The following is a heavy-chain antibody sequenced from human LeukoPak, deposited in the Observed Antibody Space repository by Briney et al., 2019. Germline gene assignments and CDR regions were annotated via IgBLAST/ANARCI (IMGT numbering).Heavy chain of an antibody. CDR2: IYYSGST. D-gene: IGHD3-9*01. V-gene: IGHV4-31*03. CDR1: GDSISSGGYY. CDR3: ARGDYDILTGYRYFDY. J-gene: IGHJ4*02. Sequence: SQTLSLTCTVSGDSISSGGYYWSWIRQHPGKGLEWIGYIYYSGSTYYNPSLKSRVTISVDTSKNQFSLKLSSVTAADTAVYYCARGDYDILTGYRYFDYWGQGTLVTVSS.